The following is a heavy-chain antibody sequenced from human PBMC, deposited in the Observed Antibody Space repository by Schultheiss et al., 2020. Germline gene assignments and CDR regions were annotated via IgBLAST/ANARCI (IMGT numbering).Heavy chain of an antibody. CDR2: IYYSGST. CDR1: GGSISSGGYY. Sequence: SETLSLTCTVSGGSISSGGYYWSWIRQHPGKGLEWIGYIYYSGSTYYNPSLKSRVTISVDTSKNQFSLKLSSVTAADTAVYYCARDPQRFERNLDYWGQGTLVTVSS. V-gene: IGHV4-31*03. J-gene: IGHJ4*02. CDR3: ARDPQRFERNLDY. D-gene: IGHD3-10*01.